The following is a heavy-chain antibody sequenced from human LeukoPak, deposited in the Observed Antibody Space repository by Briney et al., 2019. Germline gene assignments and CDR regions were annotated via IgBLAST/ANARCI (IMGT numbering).Heavy chain of an antibody. Sequence: GGSLRLSCAASGSTFSSYSMNWVRQAPGKGLEWVSSISSSGTYTYYADSVKGRFTISRDNAKISLDLQMNSLRAEDTAVYYCARGEEVPATHASDAFDIWGQGTMVTVSS. CDR2: ISSSGTYT. CDR1: GSTFSSYS. V-gene: IGHV3-21*01. D-gene: IGHD2-2*01. CDR3: ARGEEVPATHASDAFDI. J-gene: IGHJ3*02.